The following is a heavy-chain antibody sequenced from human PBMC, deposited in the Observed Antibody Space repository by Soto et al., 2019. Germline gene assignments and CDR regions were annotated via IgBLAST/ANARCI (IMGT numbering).Heavy chain of an antibody. D-gene: IGHD6-13*01. CDR2: ISSSSSYI. CDR3: ARDERLPIAAAGGLFDP. CDR1: GFTFSSYS. J-gene: IGHJ5*02. V-gene: IGHV3-21*01. Sequence: GGSLRLSCAASGFTFSSYSMNWVRQAPGKGLEWVSSISSSSSYIYYADSVKGRFTISRDNAKNSLYLQMNSLRAEDTAVYYCARDERLPIAAAGGLFDPWGQGTLVTVSS.